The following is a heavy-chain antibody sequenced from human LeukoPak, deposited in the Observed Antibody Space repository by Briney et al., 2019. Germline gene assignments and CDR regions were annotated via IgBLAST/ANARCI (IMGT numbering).Heavy chain of an antibody. Sequence: GGSLRLSCAASGFTFSSYAMHWVRQAPGKGLEWVAVISYDGSNKYYADSVKGRFTISRDNSKNTLYLQMNSLRAEDTAVYYCAREQYSSGWEGGSWFDPWGQGTLVTVSS. V-gene: IGHV3-30-3*01. CDR1: GFTFSSYA. J-gene: IGHJ5*02. D-gene: IGHD6-19*01. CDR3: AREQYSSGWEGGSWFDP. CDR2: ISYDGSNK.